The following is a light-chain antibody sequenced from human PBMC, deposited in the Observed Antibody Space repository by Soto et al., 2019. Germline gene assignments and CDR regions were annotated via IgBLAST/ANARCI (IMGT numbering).Light chain of an antibody. CDR3: QPTNTFLPLT. V-gene: IGKV1-12*01. J-gene: IGKJ4*01. CDR2: GAS. Sequence: DIQMTQSPSSVSASVGDRVTITCRASQGISNWLAWYQQQPGKAPKLLIFGASSWQSGGPSRFIGGGSGTHCTLIISSLQPEDVATYYCQPTNTFLPLTFGGGTKVEI. CDR1: QGISNW.